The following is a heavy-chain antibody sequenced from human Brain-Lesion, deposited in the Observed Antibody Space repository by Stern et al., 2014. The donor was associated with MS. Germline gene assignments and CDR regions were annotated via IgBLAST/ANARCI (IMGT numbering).Heavy chain of an antibody. J-gene: IGHJ4*02. CDR3: ATLSPGAGGNYCRHFDY. Sequence: VQLVESGAGVMKPWASVKVSCKVSGYTLTGFSMHWGRQGPRKGIERVGGFDLEDGETIYAQKFQGRVSMTEDTSTDTAYMELSSLRSEATAVYYCATLSPGAGGNYCRHFDYWGQGTLVTVSS. CDR2: FDLEDGET. D-gene: IGHD1-26*01. CDR1: GYTLTGFS. V-gene: IGHV1-24*01.